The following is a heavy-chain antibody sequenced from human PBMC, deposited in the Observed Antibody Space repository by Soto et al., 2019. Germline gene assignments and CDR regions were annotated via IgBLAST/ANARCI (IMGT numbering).Heavy chain of an antibody. CDR2: TYYRSKWYN. D-gene: IGHD5-18*01. CDR3: AREPGFDSYGFYYSYALDV. J-gene: IGHJ6*02. CDR1: GDSVSSSSAA. Sequence: SQTLSLTCAISGDSVSSSSAAWNWIRQSPSRGFEWLGRTYYRSKWYNEYALSLQSRISINPDTAKNRFSLQLHSVTPEDTAVYYCAREPGFDSYGFYYSYALDVSGQGTTVAVSS. V-gene: IGHV6-1*01.